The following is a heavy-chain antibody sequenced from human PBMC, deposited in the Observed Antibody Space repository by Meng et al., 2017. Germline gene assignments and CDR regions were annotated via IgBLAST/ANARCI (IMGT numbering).Heavy chain of an antibody. Sequence: SGPTLVLLTQILTLICTFSGFSLRPRGMCVSWIRQPPGKALEWLALIDRDDDKYYRTPLKTRLTISKDTSKNQVVLTMTNMDPVDTATYYCARMHYYGSGSYRTYYYGMDVWGQGTTVTVSS. CDR3: ARMHYYGSGSYRTYYYGMDV. CDR2: IDRDDDK. V-gene: IGHV2-70*01. D-gene: IGHD3-10*01. J-gene: IGHJ6*02. CDR1: GFSLRPRGMC.